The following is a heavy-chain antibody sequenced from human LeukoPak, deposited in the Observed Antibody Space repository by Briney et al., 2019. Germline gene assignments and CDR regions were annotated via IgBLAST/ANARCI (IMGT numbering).Heavy chain of an antibody. CDR1: GFTFSSYA. J-gene: IGHJ4*02. CDR2: ISGSGGST. CDR3: AKDPGDYYDILTGYY. D-gene: IGHD3-9*01. V-gene: IGHV3-23*01. Sequence: GSLRLSCAASGFTFSSYAMSWVRQAPGKGLEWASAISGSGGSTYYADSVKGRFTISRDNSKNTLYLQMNSLRAEDTAVYYCAKDPGDYYDILTGYYWGQGTLVTVSS.